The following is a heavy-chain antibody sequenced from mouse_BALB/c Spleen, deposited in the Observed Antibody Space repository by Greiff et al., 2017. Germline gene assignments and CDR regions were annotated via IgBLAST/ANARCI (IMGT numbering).Heavy chain of an antibody. Sequence: QVHVKQPGAELVKPGTSVKLSCKASGYNFTSYWINWVKLRPGQGLEWIGDIYPGSGSTNYNEKFKSKATLTVDTSSSTAYMQLSSLASEDSALYYCARLHYYGSSLDYWGQGTSVTVSS. V-gene: IGHV1-55*01. D-gene: IGHD1-1*01. CDR1: GYNFTSYW. CDR3: ARLHYYGSSLDY. J-gene: IGHJ4*01. CDR2: IYPGSGST.